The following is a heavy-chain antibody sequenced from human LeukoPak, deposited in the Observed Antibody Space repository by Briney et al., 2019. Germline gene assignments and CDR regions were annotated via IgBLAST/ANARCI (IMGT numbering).Heavy chain of an antibody. CDR1: GFTFSNYA. Sequence: GGSLRLSCAASGFTFSNYAMRWVRQAPGKGLEWVSAISGSGGSTYYADSVKGRFTISRDNSKNTLYLQMNSLRAEDTAVYYCAKRDADAFDIWGQGTMVTVSS. CDR2: ISGSGGST. CDR3: AKRDADAFDI. J-gene: IGHJ3*02. V-gene: IGHV3-23*01.